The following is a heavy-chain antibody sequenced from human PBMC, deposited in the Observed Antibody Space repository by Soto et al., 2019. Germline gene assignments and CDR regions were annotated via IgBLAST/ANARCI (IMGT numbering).Heavy chain of an antibody. J-gene: IGHJ4*02. D-gene: IGHD5-18*01. CDR3: ARESTAMDSVDY. Sequence: PGGSLRLSCAASGFTFSSYWMSWVRQAPGKGLEWVANIKQDGSEKYYVDSVRGRFTISRDNAKNSLYLQMDSLRAEDTAVYYCARESTAMDSVDYWGQGTLVTVSS. V-gene: IGHV3-7*01. CDR2: IKQDGSEK. CDR1: GFTFSSYW.